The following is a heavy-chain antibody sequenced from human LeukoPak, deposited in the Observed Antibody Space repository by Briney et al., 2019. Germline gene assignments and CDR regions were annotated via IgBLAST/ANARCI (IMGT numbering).Heavy chain of an antibody. CDR1: GGTFSSYA. Sequence: EASVKVSCKASGGTFSSYAISWVRQAPGQGLEWMGGIISIFGTANYAQKFQGRVTITTDESTSTAYMELSSLRSEDTAVYYCARAEGYCSSTSCHKYAFDIWGQGTMVTVSS. J-gene: IGHJ3*02. CDR2: IISIFGTA. D-gene: IGHD2-2*02. V-gene: IGHV1-69*05. CDR3: ARAEGYCSSTSCHKYAFDI.